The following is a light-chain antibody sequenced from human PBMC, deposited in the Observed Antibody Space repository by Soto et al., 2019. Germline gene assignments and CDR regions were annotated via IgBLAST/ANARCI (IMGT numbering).Light chain of an antibody. Sequence: DFKITKSSSFSSVFTGGRVTITCRASQSISSRLAWYQQKPGKAPKLLIYDASSLESGVPSRFSGSGSGTEFTLTISGLQPEDFATYYCQHYNSYSKALGLGTKVDIK. CDR3: QHYNSYSKA. CDR1: QSISSR. V-gene: IGKV1-5*01. J-gene: IGKJ1*01. CDR2: DAS.